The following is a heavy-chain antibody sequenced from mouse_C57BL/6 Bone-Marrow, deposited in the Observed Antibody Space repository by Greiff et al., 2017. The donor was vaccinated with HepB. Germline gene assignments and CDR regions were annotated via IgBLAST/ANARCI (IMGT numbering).Heavy chain of an antibody. J-gene: IGHJ2*01. V-gene: IGHV5-4*01. CDR1: GFTFSSYA. Sequence: EVNLVESGGGLVKPGGSLKLSCAASGFTFSSYAMSWVRQTPEKRLEWVATISDGGSYTYYPDNVKGRFTISRDNAKNNLYLQMSHLKSEDTAMYYCARDGYHYFDYWGQGTTLTVSS. CDR2: ISDGGSYT. CDR3: ARDGYHYFDY. D-gene: IGHD2-2*01.